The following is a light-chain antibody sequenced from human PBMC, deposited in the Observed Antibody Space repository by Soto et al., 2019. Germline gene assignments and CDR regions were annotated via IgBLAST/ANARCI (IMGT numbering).Light chain of an antibody. J-gene: IGLJ2*01. CDR1: SGDVGAYNY. Sequence: QSALTQPPSASGSPGQSVTISCTGTSGDVGAYNYVSWYQQHPGKAPKLIIYEVSKRLSGVPDRFSGSKSGNTASLTVSGLQADDEAVYHCSSYTGRNTLVLFGGGTQLTVL. CDR3: SSYTGRNTLVL. V-gene: IGLV2-8*01. CDR2: EVS.